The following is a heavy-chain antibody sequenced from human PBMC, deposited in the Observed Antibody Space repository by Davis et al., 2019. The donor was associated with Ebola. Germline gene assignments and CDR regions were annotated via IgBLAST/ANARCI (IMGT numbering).Heavy chain of an antibody. CDR3: ARGPIYGSSWGV. CDR1: GGSISSHY. CDR2: IYYSGST. V-gene: IGHV4-59*11. D-gene: IGHD6-13*01. Sequence: PSETLSLTCTVSGGSISSHYWSWIRQPPGAGLGWIGSIYYSGSTNYNPSPKSRVPISVDTSKNQFSRKLSSVTAADTAVDYCARGPIYGSSWGVWGKGTTVAVSS. J-gene: IGHJ6*04.